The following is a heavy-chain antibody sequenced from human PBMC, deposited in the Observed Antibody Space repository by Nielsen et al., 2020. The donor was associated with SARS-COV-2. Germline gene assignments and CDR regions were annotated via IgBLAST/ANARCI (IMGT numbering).Heavy chain of an antibody. CDR3: ARHLPVAGDPAFDY. J-gene: IGHJ4*02. Sequence: SETLSLTCNVSGGSISPFYWSWIRQPPGKALEWIAYIYYSGSTNYNPYFKTRATISVDTSKKQLSLRLSSVTAADTAVYYCARHLPVAGDPAFDYWGQGTLVTVSS. V-gene: IGHV4-59*08. CDR2: IYYSGST. D-gene: IGHD6-19*01. CDR1: GGSISPFY.